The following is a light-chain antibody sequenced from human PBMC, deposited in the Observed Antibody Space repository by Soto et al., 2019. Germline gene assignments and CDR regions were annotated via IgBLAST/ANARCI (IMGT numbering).Light chain of an antibody. Sequence: IVLTQSPGTLSLSPGERATLSCRASQSIRSNFLAWYQQKPGQAPRLLIYGASSRATAIPDRFSGSGSGTAVTLTINRLEPEDFAVYYCQQYGSAPILPVGPGTKVDIK. J-gene: IGKJ3*01. CDR3: QQYGSAPILP. V-gene: IGKV3-20*01. CDR1: QSIRSNF. CDR2: GAS.